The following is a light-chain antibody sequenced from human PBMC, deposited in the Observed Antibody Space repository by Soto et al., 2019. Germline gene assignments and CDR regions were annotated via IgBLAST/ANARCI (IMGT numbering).Light chain of an antibody. CDR2: DVN. CDR1: SNY. J-gene: IGLJ1*01. V-gene: IGLV2-11*01. CDR3: CSFAGSYTSYV. Sequence: QSALTQPRSVSGSPGQSVTISCTGTSNYVSWYQQHPGKAPKLMIYDVNKRPSGVPDRFSGSKSGNTASLTISGLQADDEADYFCCSFAGSYTSYVFGTGTKLTV.